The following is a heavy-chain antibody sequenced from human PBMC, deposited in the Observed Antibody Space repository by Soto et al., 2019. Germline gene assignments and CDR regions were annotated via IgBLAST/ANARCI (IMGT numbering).Heavy chain of an antibody. D-gene: IGHD3-3*01. Sequence: DVQLVESGGGLVQPGGSLRLSCATSGFTFAYYSMSWVRQAPGKGLEWIAYVTASGTTVNYADSVKGRFIISRDNGMKSLMLQLSSVRDDDTAMYYCARDGKGSAYTFGPYYFDYWGQGTLVTVSS. J-gene: IGHJ4*02. V-gene: IGHV3-48*02. CDR3: ARDGKGSAYTFGPYYFDY. CDR1: GFTFAYYS. CDR2: VTASGTTV.